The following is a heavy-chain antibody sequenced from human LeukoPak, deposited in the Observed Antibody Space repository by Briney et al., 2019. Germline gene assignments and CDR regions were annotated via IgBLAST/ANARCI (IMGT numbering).Heavy chain of an antibody. CDR3: ARDPTEQQLVLHYFDY. D-gene: IGHD6-13*01. J-gene: IGHJ4*02. V-gene: IGHV3-33*01. CDR2: VWYDGSNK. CDR1: GFTFSSYG. Sequence: GRSLRLSCAASGFTFSSYGMHWVRQAPGKGLEWVAVVWYDGSNKYYADSVKGRFTISRDNSKNTLYLQMNSLRAEDTAVYYCARDPTEQQLVLHYFDYWGEGTLVPVSS.